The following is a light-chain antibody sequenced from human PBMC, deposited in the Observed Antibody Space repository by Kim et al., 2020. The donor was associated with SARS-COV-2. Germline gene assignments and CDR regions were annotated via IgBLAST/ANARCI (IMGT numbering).Light chain of an antibody. CDR2: QDS. CDR3: QAWDSSTASWV. V-gene: IGLV3-1*01. Sequence: PGQTASITCYGDKLGDKYACWYQQKPGQSPVLVIYQDSKRPSGIPERFSGSNSGNTATLTISGTQAMDEADYYCQAWDSSTASWVFGGGTQLTVL. J-gene: IGLJ3*02. CDR1: KLGDKY.